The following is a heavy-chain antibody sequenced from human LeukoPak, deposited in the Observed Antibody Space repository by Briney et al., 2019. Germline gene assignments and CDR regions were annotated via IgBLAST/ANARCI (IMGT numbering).Heavy chain of an antibody. Sequence: GGSLRLSCAASGFTFSSYSMNWFRQAPGKGLEWGSHISGSGISTYYADSVKGRVTFSRDNSKNTLYLQMNSLRAADTAVYYCAKDIISMVRGVIMMPFDYWRQGTLVTVSS. CDR3: AKDIISMVRGVIMMPFDY. D-gene: IGHD3-10*01. J-gene: IGHJ4*02. V-gene: IGHV3-23*01. CDR1: GFTFSSYS. CDR2: ISGSGIST.